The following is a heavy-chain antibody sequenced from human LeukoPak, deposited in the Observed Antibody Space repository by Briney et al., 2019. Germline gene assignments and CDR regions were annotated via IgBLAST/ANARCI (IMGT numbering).Heavy chain of an antibody. D-gene: IGHD1-26*01. Sequence: GESLKISCKGSGYSFTSYWIGWVRQMPGKGLEWMGIIYPGDSDTSYSPSFQGQVTISADKSISTAYLQWSSLKASDTAMYYCASSLSGSYYVFDYWGQGTLVTVSS. V-gene: IGHV5-51*01. CDR3: ASSLSGSYYVFDY. CDR1: GYSFTSYW. J-gene: IGHJ4*02. CDR2: IYPGDSDT.